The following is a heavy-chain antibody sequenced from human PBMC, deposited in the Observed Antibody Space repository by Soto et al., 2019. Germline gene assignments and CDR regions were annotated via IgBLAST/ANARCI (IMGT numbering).Heavy chain of an antibody. V-gene: IGHV3-21*01. D-gene: IGHD3-10*01. J-gene: IGHJ4*02. Sequence: PGGSLRLSCAASGFTFSSYSMNWARQAPGKGLEWVSSISSSSSYIYYADSVKGRFTISRDNAKNSLYLQMNSLRAEDTAVYYCARELTMVRDDYWGQGTLVTVS. CDR3: ARELTMVRDDY. CDR1: GFTFSSYS. CDR2: ISSSSSYI.